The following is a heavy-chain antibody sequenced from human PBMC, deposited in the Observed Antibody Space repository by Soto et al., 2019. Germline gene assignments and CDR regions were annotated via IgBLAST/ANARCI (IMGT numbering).Heavy chain of an antibody. CDR2: VSHSGST. CDR3: ARTVSGYYFDS. Sequence: SETLCLTCTVSGGSIIGYYWSWIRQPPGKGLEWIGYVSHSGSTNYNHSLKSRVTISVDASKNQFSLKLSSVTAADTAIYYCARTVSGYYFDSWGQGSLVTVSS. CDR1: GGSIIGYY. V-gene: IGHV4-59*01. J-gene: IGHJ4*02. D-gene: IGHD3-22*01.